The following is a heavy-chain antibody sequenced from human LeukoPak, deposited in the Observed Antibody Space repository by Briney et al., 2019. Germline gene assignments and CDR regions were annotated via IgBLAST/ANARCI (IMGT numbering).Heavy chain of an antibody. CDR3: AKDKGISGSYYHY. D-gene: IGHD1-26*01. Sequence: PSETLSLTCTVSGGSISSGGYYWSWIRQHPGKGLEWVSAISGSGGSTYYPDSLKGRFTISRDNSKNTLYLQMNSLRVEDTAVYYCAKDKGISGSYYHYWGQGTLVTVSS. CDR2: ISGSGGST. CDR1: GGSISSGGYY. V-gene: IGHV3-23*01. J-gene: IGHJ4*02.